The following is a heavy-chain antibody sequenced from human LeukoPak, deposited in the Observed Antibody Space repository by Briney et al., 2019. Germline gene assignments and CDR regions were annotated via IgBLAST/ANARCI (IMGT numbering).Heavy chain of an antibody. V-gene: IGHV1-2*02. J-gene: IGHJ6*03. CDR2: INPNSGGT. CDR1: GYTFTGYY. CDR3: ARDPGSITMVRGVLMPQLNYYYYYYYMDV. Sequence: ASVKVSCKASGYTFTGYYMHWVRQAPGQGLEWMGWINPNSGGTNYAQKFQGRVTMTRDTSISTAYMELSRLRSDDTAVYYCARDPGSITMVRGVLMPQLNYYYYYYYMDVWGKGTTVTVSS. D-gene: IGHD3-10*01.